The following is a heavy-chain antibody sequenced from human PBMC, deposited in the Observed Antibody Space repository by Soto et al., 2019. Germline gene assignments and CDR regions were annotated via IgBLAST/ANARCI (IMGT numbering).Heavy chain of an antibody. CDR1: GLTFSDYW. V-gene: IGHV3-7*03. CDR3: VVDKFSGTYYVRVVTYYFQA. J-gene: IGHJ4*02. Sequence: PRESLRLSCAASGLTFSDYWMSWVRQAPGKGLEWVANIKQDESEKNYVDSVKGRFTISRDNAKSSLYLQMNSLRAEDTAVYYCVVDKFSGTYYVRVVTYYFQAWGEGP. D-gene: IGHD1-26*01. CDR2: IKQDESEK.